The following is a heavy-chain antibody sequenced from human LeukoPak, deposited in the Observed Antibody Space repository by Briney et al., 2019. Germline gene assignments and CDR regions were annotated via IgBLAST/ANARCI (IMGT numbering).Heavy chain of an antibody. D-gene: IGHD6-19*01. Sequence: PSETLSLTCTVSGGSISSSSYYWGWIRQPPGKGLEWIGSIYYSGSTYYNPSLKSRVTISVDTSKNQFSLKLSSVTAADTAVYYCAREGSGIAVADRTDYWGQGTLVTVSS. CDR1: GGSISSSSYY. CDR3: AREGSGIAVADRTDY. CDR2: IYYSGST. V-gene: IGHV4-39*02. J-gene: IGHJ4*02.